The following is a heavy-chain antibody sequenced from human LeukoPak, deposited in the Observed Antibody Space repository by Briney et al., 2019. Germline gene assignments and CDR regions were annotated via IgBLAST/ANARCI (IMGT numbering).Heavy chain of an antibody. Sequence: PGGSLRLSCAASGFTFSSYGMHWVRQAPGKGLEWVAFIRYDGSNKYYADSVKGRFTISRDNSKNSLYLQMNSLRAEDTAVYYCARDPIAYYYDSSGYPNLNWFDPWGQGTLVTVSS. V-gene: IGHV3-30*02. CDR1: GFTFSSYG. CDR2: IRYDGSNK. CDR3: ARDPIAYYYDSSGYPNLNWFDP. J-gene: IGHJ5*02. D-gene: IGHD3-22*01.